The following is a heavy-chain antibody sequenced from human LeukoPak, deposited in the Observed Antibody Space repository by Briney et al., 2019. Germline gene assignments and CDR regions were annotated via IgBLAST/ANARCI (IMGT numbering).Heavy chain of an antibody. V-gene: IGHV3-53*04. D-gene: IGHD3-22*01. Sequence: GGSLRLSCAASGFTVSSNYMSWVRQAPGKGLEGVAVIYRGGSTYYADSVKGRFTISRHNSKNTLYLQMNSLRAEDTAMYYCARESGLLGDYWGQGTLVTVSS. CDR1: GFTVSSNY. CDR2: IYRGGST. CDR3: ARESGLLGDY. J-gene: IGHJ4*02.